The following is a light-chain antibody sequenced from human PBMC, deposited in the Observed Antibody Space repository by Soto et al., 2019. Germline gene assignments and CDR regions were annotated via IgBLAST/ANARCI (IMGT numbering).Light chain of an antibody. V-gene: IGKV3-20*01. CDR2: GTF. J-gene: IGKJ1*01. Sequence: EIVLTQSPGTLSVSPGERATLSCRASETISSDKLAWYQQKPGQPPSLLIYGTFSRATGIPDRFSGSGSGTDVTLTISRLKPEDSEIYYWQQYGSWTFGQGTKVEI. CDR1: ETISSDK. CDR3: QQYGSWT.